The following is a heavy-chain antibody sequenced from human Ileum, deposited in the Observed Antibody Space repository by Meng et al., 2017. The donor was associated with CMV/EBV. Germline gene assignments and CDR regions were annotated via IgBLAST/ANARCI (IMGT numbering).Heavy chain of an antibody. J-gene: IGHJ4*02. V-gene: IGHV1-69*05. Sequence: KVCGKGTGGTIRRDGSRWGRKARGQGVERVGGINTRFGKENYAQKFQGRVTINTDEYKSTAYMELGSLRAEDRAVYYRARDLGGEFDYWGQGTLVTVSS. CDR1: GGTIRRDG. D-gene: IGHD3-10*01. CDR3: ARDLGGEFDY. CDR2: INTRFGKE.